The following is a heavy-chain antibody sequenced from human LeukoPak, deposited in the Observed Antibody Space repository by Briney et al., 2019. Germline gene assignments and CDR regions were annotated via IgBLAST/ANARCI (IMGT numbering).Heavy chain of an antibody. CDR3: ARDVFTYYYGSGSYFDY. Sequence: GGPLRLSCAASGFTFSSYNMNWVRQAPGKGLEWVSYISTTGNTIYYADSVKGRFTISRDNAKNSLYLQMNSLRAEDTAVYYCARDVFTYYYGSGSYFDYWGQGTLVPVSS. D-gene: IGHD3-10*01. CDR2: ISTTGNTI. CDR1: GFTFSSYN. J-gene: IGHJ4*02. V-gene: IGHV3-48*01.